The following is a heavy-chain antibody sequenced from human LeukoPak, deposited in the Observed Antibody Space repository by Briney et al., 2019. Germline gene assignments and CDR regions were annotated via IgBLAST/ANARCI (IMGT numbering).Heavy chain of an antibody. D-gene: IGHD3-9*01. V-gene: IGHV4-39*01. CDR3: ARIGYFDHSIDS. CDR1: GGSISSFSYY. J-gene: IGHJ4*02. Sequence: SETLSLTCTVSGGSISSFSYYWGWIRQPPGKGLEWIGTIYYSGSTYYDPSLNSRVTISIDTSKNQFSLKLSSVTAADTAVYFCARIGYFDHSIDSWGQGTLVTVSS. CDR2: IYYSGST.